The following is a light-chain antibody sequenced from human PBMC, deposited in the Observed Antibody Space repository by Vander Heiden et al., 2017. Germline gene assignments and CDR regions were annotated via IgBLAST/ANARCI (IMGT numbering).Light chain of an antibody. J-gene: IGKJ1*01. CDR3: QQYNSFWT. CDR1: QSISSW. Sequence: DLQMTLSPSTLSASVGDRVTITCRASQSISSWLAWYQQKPGKAPKLRIYDASSLESGVPSRFSGSGSGTEFTLTISSLQPDDFATYYCQQYNSFWTFGQGTKVEIK. V-gene: IGKV1-5*01. CDR2: DAS.